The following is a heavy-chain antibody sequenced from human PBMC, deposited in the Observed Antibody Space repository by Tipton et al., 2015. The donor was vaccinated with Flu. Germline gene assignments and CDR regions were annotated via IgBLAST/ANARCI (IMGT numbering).Heavy chain of an antibody. V-gene: IGHV4-34*01. Sequence: TLSLTCAVYGGSFSGYYWSWIRQPPGKGLEWIGETNHSGSTNYNPSLKSRVTISVDTSKNQFSLKLSSVTAADTAVYYCARHGLLLYYDFWSGYSAHFDYWGQGTLVTVSS. CDR2: TNHSGST. D-gene: IGHD3-3*01. CDR1: GGSFSGYY. J-gene: IGHJ4*02. CDR3: ARHGLLLYYDFWSGYSAHFDY.